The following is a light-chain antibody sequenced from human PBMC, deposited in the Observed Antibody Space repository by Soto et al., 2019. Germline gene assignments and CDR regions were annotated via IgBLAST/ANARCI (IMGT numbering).Light chain of an antibody. CDR2: DVS. J-gene: IGLJ2*01. CDR3: SSYTSRSTLGV. V-gene: IGLV2-14*03. CDR1: NSDIGGYNY. Sequence: QSALTQPASVSGSPGQSITISCTGTNSDIGGYNYVSWYQQHPGKAPKLMNYDVSNRPSGVSYRFSGSKSGNTASLTISGLQAEDEADYYCSSYTSRSTLGVFGGGTKVTVL.